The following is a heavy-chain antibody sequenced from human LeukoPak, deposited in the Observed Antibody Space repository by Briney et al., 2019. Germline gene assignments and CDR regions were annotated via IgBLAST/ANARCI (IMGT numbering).Heavy chain of an antibody. CDR2: ILYDGSNK. D-gene: IGHD3-10*01. V-gene: IGHV3-30*18. CDR1: GFTFGYYG. J-gene: IGHJ4*02. Sequence: PGGSLRLSCTASGFTFGYYGMHWVRQAPGKGLEWVAVILYDGSNKYYGDSVKGRFTISRDISEHTVYLQMDSLRAEDTAVYYCAKDLNYGSGTYYLTDSWGQGTLVTVSS. CDR3: AKDLNYGSGTYYLTDS.